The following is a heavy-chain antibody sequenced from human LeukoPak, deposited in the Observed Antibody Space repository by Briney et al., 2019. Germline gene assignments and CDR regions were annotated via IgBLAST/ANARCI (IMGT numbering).Heavy chain of an antibody. CDR1: GGTFSSYA. CDR3: AREFRFGGTFFDY. D-gene: IGHD1-26*01. V-gene: IGHV1-69*05. Sequence: GSSVKVSCKASGGTFSSYAISWVRQAPGQGFEWMGGIIPIFGTANYAQKFQGRVTITTDESTSTAYMELSSLRSEDTAVYYCAREFRFGGTFFDYWGQGTLVTVSS. J-gene: IGHJ4*02. CDR2: IIPIFGTA.